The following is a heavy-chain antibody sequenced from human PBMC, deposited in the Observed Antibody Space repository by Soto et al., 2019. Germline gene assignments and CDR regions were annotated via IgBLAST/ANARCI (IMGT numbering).Heavy chain of an antibody. Sequence: PGGSLRLSCVASGFTFNIYWMHWVRQAPGKGLEWVSRIDNDGSATTYADSVKGRFTISRDNAKNTLFLQMNTLRVDDTAVYYWARDNWNSYWGQGTLVTVSS. D-gene: IGHD1-1*01. J-gene: IGHJ4*02. CDR1: GFTFNIYW. V-gene: IGHV3-74*01. CDR2: IDNDGSAT. CDR3: ARDNWNSY.